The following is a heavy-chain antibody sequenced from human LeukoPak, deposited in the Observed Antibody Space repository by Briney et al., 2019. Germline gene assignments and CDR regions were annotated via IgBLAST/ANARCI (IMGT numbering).Heavy chain of an antibody. CDR2: MNPNSGNT. J-gene: IGHJ5*02. V-gene: IGHV1-8*03. CDR3: ARADPPTNWFDP. Sequence: ASVKVSCKASGYTFTSYGISWVRQAPGQGLEWMGWMNPNSGNTGYAQKFQGRVTITRNTSISTAYMELSSLRSEDTAVYYCARADPPTNWFDPWGQGTLVTVSS. CDR1: GYTFTSYG.